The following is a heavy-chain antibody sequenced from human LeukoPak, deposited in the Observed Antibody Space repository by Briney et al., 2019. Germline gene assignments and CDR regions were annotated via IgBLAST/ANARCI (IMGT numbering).Heavy chain of an antibody. CDR2: MNPNSGNT. CDR1: GYTFTSYD. V-gene: IGHV1-8*01. CDR3: ARAGRHYYGSGSYYSTYLLFDY. J-gene: IGHJ4*02. D-gene: IGHD3-10*01. Sequence: ASVKVSCKASGYTFTSYDINWVRQATGQGLEWMGWMNPNSGNTGYAQKFQGRVTMTRNTSISTAHMELSSLRSEDTAVYYCARAGRHYYGSGSYYSTYLLFDYWGQGTLVTVSS.